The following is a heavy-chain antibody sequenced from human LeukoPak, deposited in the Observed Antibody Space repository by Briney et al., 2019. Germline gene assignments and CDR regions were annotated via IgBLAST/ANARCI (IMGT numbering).Heavy chain of an antibody. Sequence: GGSLEISLKGSGYRFTSYWIGRVRPMPGKGLGWMGIIYPGDSDTRYRPSFQGQVTISAYKSISTAYLQWSSLKASDTAMYDYARHGPDYGDYAHDYWGQGTLVTVSS. CDR1: GYRFTSYW. V-gene: IGHV5-51*01. CDR2: IYPGDSDT. J-gene: IGHJ4*02. D-gene: IGHD4-17*01. CDR3: ARHGPDYGDYAHDY.